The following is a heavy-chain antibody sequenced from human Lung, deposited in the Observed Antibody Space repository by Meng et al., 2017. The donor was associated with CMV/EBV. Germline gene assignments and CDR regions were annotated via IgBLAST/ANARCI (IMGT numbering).Heavy chain of an antibody. J-gene: IGHJ4*01. CDR1: GYSFSGFY. V-gene: IGHV1-2*06. CDR3: AKSSDNGWSS. D-gene: IGHD6-19*01. CDR2: VNPISDDT. Sequence: VQLVQSGAEVKRPGAQVKISCQASGYSFSGFYLNWGRQAPGHGLEWLGRVNPISDDTHLAQKFEGRITVTRGATINTAFMELTRLRPDDTAVYYCAKSSDNGWSSWGPGTLVTVSS.